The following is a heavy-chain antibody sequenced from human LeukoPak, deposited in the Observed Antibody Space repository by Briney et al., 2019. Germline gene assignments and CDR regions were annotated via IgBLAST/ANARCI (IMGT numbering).Heavy chain of an antibody. CDR1: GFTFSSYG. Sequence: GGSLRLSCAASGFTFSSYGMHWVRQAPGKGLEWVAFIRYDGSNKYYADSVKGRFTISRDNSKNTLYLQMNSLRAEDTAVYYCARGDPIYDFWSGGDYWGQGSLVTVSS. CDR3: ARGDPIYDFWSGGDY. J-gene: IGHJ4*02. D-gene: IGHD3-3*01. V-gene: IGHV3-30*02. CDR2: IRYDGSNK.